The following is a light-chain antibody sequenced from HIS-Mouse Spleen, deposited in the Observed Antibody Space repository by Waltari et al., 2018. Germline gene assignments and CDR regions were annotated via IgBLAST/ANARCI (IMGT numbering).Light chain of an antibody. CDR3: YSTDSSGNHRV. V-gene: IGLV3-10*01. CDR1: ALPKKY. CDR2: EDS. J-gene: IGLJ2*01. Sequence: PSVSVSPGQTARITCSGDALPKKYAYWYQQKSGQAPVLVIYEDSKRPSGIPERFSGPSSGTMATLTISGAQVEDEADYYCYSTDSSGNHRVFGGGTKLTVL.